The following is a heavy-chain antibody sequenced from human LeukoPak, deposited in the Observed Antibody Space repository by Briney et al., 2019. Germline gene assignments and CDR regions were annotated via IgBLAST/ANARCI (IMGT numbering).Heavy chain of an antibody. CDR2: INPSGGST. Sequence: ASVKVSCKASGYTFTSYYMHWVRQAPGQGLEWMGIINPSGGSTSYAQKFQGRVTMTRDMSTSTVYMELSSLRSEDTAVYYCARGGWELLPPHYYYYYMDVWGKETTVTVSS. CDR3: ARGGWELLPPHYYYYYMDV. CDR1: GYTFTSYY. J-gene: IGHJ6*03. D-gene: IGHD1-26*01. V-gene: IGHV1-46*01.